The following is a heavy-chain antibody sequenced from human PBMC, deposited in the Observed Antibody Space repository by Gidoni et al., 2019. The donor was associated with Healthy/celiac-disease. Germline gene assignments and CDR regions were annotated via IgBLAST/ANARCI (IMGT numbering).Heavy chain of an antibody. CDR3: TTALGGGYYYGMDV. CDR2: IKSKTDGGTT. J-gene: IGHJ6*02. CDR1: GFTFSNAW. V-gene: IGHV3-15*01. Sequence: EVQLVESGGGLVKPGGSLRLSCAASGFTFSNAWMSWVRQAPGKGLEWVGRIKSKTDGGTTDYAAPVKGRFTSSRDDSKNTLYLQMNSLKTEDTAVYYCTTALGGGYYYGMDVWGQGTTVTVSS. D-gene: IGHD3-16*01.